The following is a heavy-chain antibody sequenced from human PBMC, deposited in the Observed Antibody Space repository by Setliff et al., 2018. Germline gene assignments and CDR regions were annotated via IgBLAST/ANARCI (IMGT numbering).Heavy chain of an antibody. CDR2: ISAYNGNT. Sequence: ASVKVSCKASGYTFTSYGISWVRRAPGQGLEWMGWISAYNGNTNYAQKLQGRVTMTTDTSTSTAYMELRSLRSDDTAVYYCARGDYDILTGYAQDDALGSDAFDIWGQGTMVTVSS. CDR3: ARGDYDILTGYAQDDALGSDAFDI. J-gene: IGHJ3*02. CDR1: GYTFTSYG. V-gene: IGHV1-18*01. D-gene: IGHD3-9*01.